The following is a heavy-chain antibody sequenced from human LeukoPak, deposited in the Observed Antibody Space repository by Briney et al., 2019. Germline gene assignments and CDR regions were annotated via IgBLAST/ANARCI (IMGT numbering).Heavy chain of an antibody. V-gene: IGHV4-59*08. J-gene: IGHJ6*02. CDR2: IYYSGST. CDR3: ARGAGDGSCWYKKTYYYYGMDV. Sequence: PSETLSLTCTVSGGSISSYYWSWIRQPPGKGLEWIGYIYYSGSTNYNPSLKSRVTISVDTSKNQFSLKLSSVTAADTAVYYCARGAGDGSCWYKKTYYYYGMDVWGQGTTVTVSS. D-gene: IGHD6-19*01. CDR1: GGSISSYY.